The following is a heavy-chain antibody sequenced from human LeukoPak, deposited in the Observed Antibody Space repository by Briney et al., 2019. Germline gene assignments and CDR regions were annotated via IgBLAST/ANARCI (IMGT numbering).Heavy chain of an antibody. CDR2: ISYDGDHK. Sequence: PGRSLRLSCAASGFTFTDYAIHWVRQAPGKGLEWVAVISYDGDHKYYPDSVKGRFTISRDNSKHTVYLQMNSLRVEDTAVYFCAREYYSGNYYVFDYWGQGTLVTVSS. V-gene: IGHV3-30-3*01. CDR3: AREYYSGNYYVFDY. CDR1: GFTFTDYA. D-gene: IGHD1-26*01. J-gene: IGHJ4*02.